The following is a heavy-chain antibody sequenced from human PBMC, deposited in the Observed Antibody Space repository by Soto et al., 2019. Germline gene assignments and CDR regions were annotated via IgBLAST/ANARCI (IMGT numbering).Heavy chain of an antibody. CDR1: GFTFSSYG. V-gene: IGHV3-30*18. CDR2: ISYDGSNK. Sequence: QVQLVESGGGVVQPGRSLRLSCAASGFTFSSYGMHWVRQAPGKGLEWVAVISYDGSNKYYADSLKGRFTSSRDNSKNTLYLQMNSLRAEDTAVYYCAKDRRPNYYYGMEVWGQGTTVTVS. CDR3: AKDRRPNYYYGMEV. J-gene: IGHJ6*02. D-gene: IGHD6-25*01.